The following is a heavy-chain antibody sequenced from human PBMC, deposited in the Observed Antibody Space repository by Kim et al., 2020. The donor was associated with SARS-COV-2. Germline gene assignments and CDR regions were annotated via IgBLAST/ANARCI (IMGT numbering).Heavy chain of an antibody. Sequence: KHHPALKSRVTVSVDKSKTQFSQRLSSVTAADTAVYYCSRAQGGAFDYWGQGTLVTVSS. J-gene: IGHJ4*02. D-gene: IGHD1-26*01. CDR3: SRAQGGAFDY. V-gene: IGHV4-4*02.